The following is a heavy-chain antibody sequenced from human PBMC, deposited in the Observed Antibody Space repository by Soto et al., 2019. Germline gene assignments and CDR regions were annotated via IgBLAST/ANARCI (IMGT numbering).Heavy chain of an antibody. J-gene: IGHJ4*02. CDR1: GASISSYY. CDR2: IYYSGSA. V-gene: IGHV4-59*01. CDR3: ARDSPGHYTDY. Sequence: SETLSLTCTVSGASISSYYWTWIRQPPGKGLEWIGYIYYSGSANYNPSLKSRVTMSVDTSKNQFSLKLSSVTAADTAVYYCARDSPGHYTDYWGQGTLVTVSS. D-gene: IGHD3-3*01.